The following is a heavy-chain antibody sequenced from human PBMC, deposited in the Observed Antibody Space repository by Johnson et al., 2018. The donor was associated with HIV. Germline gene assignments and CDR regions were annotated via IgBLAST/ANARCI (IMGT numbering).Heavy chain of an antibody. J-gene: IGHJ3*02. V-gene: IGHV3-30-3*01. CDR3: ARDLGWLQSGDAFDI. D-gene: IGHD5-24*01. CDR2: ISYDGSNK. CDR1: GFTFSSYA. Sequence: VQLVESGGGVVQPGRSLRLSCAASGFTFSSYAMHWVRQAPDKGLEWVAVISYDGSNKYYADSVKGRFTISRDNSKNTLYLQMNSLRVEDTAVYYCARDLGWLQSGDAFDIWGQGTMVTVSS.